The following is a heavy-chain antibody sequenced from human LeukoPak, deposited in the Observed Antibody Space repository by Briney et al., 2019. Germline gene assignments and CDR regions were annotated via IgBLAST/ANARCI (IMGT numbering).Heavy chain of an antibody. CDR2: INQNGTEK. V-gene: IGHV3-7*03. CDR1: GFTFSRYW. J-gene: IGHJ4*02. D-gene: IGHD2-2*01. CDR3: VLLHDPVVPAESTPYDY. Sequence: GGSLRLSCAVSGFTFSRYWMSWVRQAPGKGLEWVGNINQNGTEKYSVDSVKGRFTISRDNAKNSVYLQMNSLRAEDTAVYYCVLLHDPVVPAESTPYDYWGQGTLVTVSS.